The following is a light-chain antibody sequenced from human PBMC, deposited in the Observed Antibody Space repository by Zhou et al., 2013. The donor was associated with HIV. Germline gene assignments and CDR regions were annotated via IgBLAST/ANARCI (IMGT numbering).Light chain of an antibody. V-gene: IGKV3-20*01. CDR1: QSVSNN. J-gene: IGKJ1*01. Sequence: EIVMTQSPATLSVSPGERATLSCRASQSVSNNLAWYQQKPGQAPRLLIYGASSRATGIPDRFSGSGSGTDFTLTISRLEPEDFAVYYCQQYGNSAGTFGQGTKVEIK. CDR2: GAS. CDR3: QQYGNSAGT.